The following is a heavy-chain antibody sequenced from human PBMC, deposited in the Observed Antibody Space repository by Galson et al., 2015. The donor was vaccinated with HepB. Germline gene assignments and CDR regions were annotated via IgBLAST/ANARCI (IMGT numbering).Heavy chain of an antibody. J-gene: IGHJ4*02. CDR2: ISAYNGNT. CDR3: ARGGVATIGGPTFDY. V-gene: IGHV1-18*01. D-gene: IGHD5-24*01. CDR1: GYRFTTYG. Sequence: VKVSCKASGYRFTTYGVSWVRQAPGQGLEWMGRISAYNGNTEYVQKFQGRVTMTTDTSTGTAYMELRSLRSDDTAMYYCARGGVATIGGPTFDYWGQGSLVIVSS.